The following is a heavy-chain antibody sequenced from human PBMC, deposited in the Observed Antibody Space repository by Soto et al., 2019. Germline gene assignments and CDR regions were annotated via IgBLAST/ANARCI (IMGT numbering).Heavy chain of an antibody. V-gene: IGHV4-30-2*01. D-gene: IGHD6-19*01. Sequence: SETLSLTCNMSGDSYSISTYSWSWIRQPPGKALQWIGFIYQSGVTSYNPSLASRVSISLDRSNNQCSLKLKSVTAADTAVYFCAGMPYTSGPRFDPWGPGTLVTVSS. CDR3: AGMPYTSGPRFDP. CDR1: GDSYSISTYS. CDR2: IYQSGVT. J-gene: IGHJ5*02.